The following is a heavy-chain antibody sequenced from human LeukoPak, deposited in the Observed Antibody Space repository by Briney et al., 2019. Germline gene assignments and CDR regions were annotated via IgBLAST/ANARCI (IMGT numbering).Heavy chain of an antibody. V-gene: IGHV4-39*01. CDR3: AGRGKAAAEHNFQH. J-gene: IGHJ1*01. Sequence: PSETLSLTCTVSGGSISSSSYYWGWIRQPPGKGLEWIGSIYYSGSTYYNPSLKSRVTISVDTSKNQFSLKLSSVTAADTAVYYCAGRGKAAAEHNFQHWGQGTLVTVSS. D-gene: IGHD6-13*01. CDR1: GGSISSSSYY. CDR2: IYYSGST.